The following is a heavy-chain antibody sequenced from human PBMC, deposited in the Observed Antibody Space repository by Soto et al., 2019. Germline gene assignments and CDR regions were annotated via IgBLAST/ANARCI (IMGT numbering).Heavy chain of an antibody. Sequence: GGSLRLSCETSGFTFSSYVMGWVRQAPGAGLEWVSVIDGSGYDKSLADSVKGRFTISRDNSKDTLYLQMNSLRAEDTAVYYCARVLDYRGQGTLVTVSS. CDR2: IDGSGYDK. V-gene: IGHV3-23*01. CDR1: GFTFSSYV. J-gene: IGHJ4*02. CDR3: ARVLDY.